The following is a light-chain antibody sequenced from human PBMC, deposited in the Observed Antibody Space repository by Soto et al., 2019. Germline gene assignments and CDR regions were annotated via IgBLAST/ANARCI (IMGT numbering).Light chain of an antibody. CDR1: QSVKIN. CDR3: QQYNNWPPIT. V-gene: IGKV3-15*01. J-gene: IGKJ5*01. Sequence: EIVMTQSPATLSVSGGERATLSCRASQSVKINLAWYQQKPGQAPRLLIYGAFTRATGIPARFSGSGSGTEFTLTISNLQSEDFAVYYCQQYNNWPPITFGQGTRVEIK. CDR2: GAF.